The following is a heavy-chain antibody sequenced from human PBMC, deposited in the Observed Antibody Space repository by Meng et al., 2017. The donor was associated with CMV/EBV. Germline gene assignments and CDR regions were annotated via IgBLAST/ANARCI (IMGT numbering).Heavy chain of an antibody. CDR2: IYYSGST. CDR3: AREDCTNGVCYTGLDY. J-gene: IGHJ4*02. D-gene: IGHD2-8*01. CDR1: GGSFSGYY. Sequence: SETLSLTCAVYGGSFSGYYWSWIRQHPGKGLEWIGYIYYSGSTYYNPSLKSRVTISVDTSKNQFSLKLSSVTAADTAVYYCAREDCTNGVCYTGLDYWGQGTLVTVSS. V-gene: IGHV4-31*11.